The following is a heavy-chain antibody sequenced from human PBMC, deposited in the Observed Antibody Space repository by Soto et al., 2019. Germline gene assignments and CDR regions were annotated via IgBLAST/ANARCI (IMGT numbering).Heavy chain of an antibody. Sequence: EVQLVESGGGLIKPGGSLRLSCAASGFTFSSYSMNWVRQAPGKGLEWVSSISSSSSYIYYADSVKGRFTISRDNAKNSLYLQMNSLRAEDTAVYYCARGGQHVLRYFDCWGQGTLVTVSS. CDR1: GFTFSSYS. D-gene: IGHD3-9*01. V-gene: IGHV3-21*01. J-gene: IGHJ4*02. CDR2: ISSSSSYI. CDR3: ARGGQHVLRYFDC.